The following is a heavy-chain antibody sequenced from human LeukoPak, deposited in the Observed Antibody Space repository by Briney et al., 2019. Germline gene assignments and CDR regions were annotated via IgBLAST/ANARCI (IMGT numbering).Heavy chain of an antibody. Sequence: PGGSLRLSCAASGFTFSSYGMHWVRHAPGKGLEWVAFIRYDGSNKYYADSVKGRFTISRDNSKNTLYLQMNSLRAEDTAVYYCAKDGDYYDSSGYPGGDYWGQGTLVTVSS. CDR2: IRYDGSNK. V-gene: IGHV3-30*02. J-gene: IGHJ4*02. CDR3: AKDGDYYDSSGYPGGDY. CDR1: GFTFSSYG. D-gene: IGHD3-22*01.